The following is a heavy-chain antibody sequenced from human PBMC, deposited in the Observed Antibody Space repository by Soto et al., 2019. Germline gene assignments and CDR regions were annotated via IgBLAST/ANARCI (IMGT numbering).Heavy chain of an antibody. CDR2: IYFSGST. CDR1: GGSISSSSYY. CDR3: ARLTQQQARRFFDY. Sequence: QLQVQESGPGLVKPSETLSLTCSVSGGSISSSSYYWAWIRQPPGEGLEWVGSIYFSGSTSYNPSFKSRVSISVDTSKNQFSLKLTSVTAADTAVYYCARLTQQQARRFFDYWGQGTLVTVSS. V-gene: IGHV4-39*01. J-gene: IGHJ4*02. D-gene: IGHD6-13*01.